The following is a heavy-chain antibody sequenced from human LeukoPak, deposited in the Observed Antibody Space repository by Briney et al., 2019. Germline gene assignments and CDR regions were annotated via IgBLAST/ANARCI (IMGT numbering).Heavy chain of an antibody. CDR2: INWNGVNT. D-gene: IGHD2-15*01. V-gene: IGHV3-20*04. Sequence: GGSLRLSCAASGFTFDDYGMSWVRQAPGKGLEWVSGINWNGVNTGYVDSVKGRFTISRDNAKNSLYLQMNSLRAEDTALYYCVREVAGSPDYWGQGTLVTVSS. CDR1: GFTFDDYG. CDR3: VREVAGSPDY. J-gene: IGHJ4*02.